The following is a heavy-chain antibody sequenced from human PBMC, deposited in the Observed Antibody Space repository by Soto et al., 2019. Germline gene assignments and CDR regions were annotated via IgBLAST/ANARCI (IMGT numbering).Heavy chain of an antibody. Sequence: EVQLVETGGGLIQPGGSLRLSCAASGFTISDKYMSWVRQAPGKGLGWVSVINGGGDTFYPDSVKGRFTISRDNSENTRNLKMNNLRAGDTAIYSCPSRSKRPTVTTASSPLDFWGPGNLVTVSP. J-gene: IGHJ4*02. V-gene: IGHV3-53*02. CDR1: GFTISDKY. CDR2: INGGGDT. D-gene: IGHD4-4*01. CDR3: PSRSKRPTVTTASSPLDF.